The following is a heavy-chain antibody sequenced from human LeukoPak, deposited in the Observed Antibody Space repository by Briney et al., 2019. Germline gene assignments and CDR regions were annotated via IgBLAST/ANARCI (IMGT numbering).Heavy chain of an antibody. V-gene: IGHV4-39*02. CDR3: ARVKGFGELSSWFDP. D-gene: IGHD3-10*01. CDR1: GGSISSSSYY. Sequence: SETLSLTCTVSGGSISSSSYYWGWIRQPPGKGLEWIGTIYYSGNTYYNPSLKSRLTISLDTSKNHFSLNLSSVTAADTAVYFCARVKGFGELSSWFDPWGQGTLVTVSS. J-gene: IGHJ5*02. CDR2: IYYSGNT.